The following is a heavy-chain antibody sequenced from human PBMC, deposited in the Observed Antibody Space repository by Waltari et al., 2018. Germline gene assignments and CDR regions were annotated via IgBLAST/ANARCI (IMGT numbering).Heavy chain of an antibody. Sequence: QVQLQQWGAGLLKPSETLSLTCAVYGGSFSGYYWSWIRQPPGKGLGWIGEINHSGTTNDKPSLKSRGPIAVGTSKIQFPLKLSSVTAADTAVYYCAREDSSASYYFYYMDVWGKGTTVTVSS. J-gene: IGHJ6*03. D-gene: IGHD6-6*01. V-gene: IGHV4-34*01. CDR2: INHSGTT. CDR3: AREDSSASYYFYYMDV. CDR1: GGSFSGYY.